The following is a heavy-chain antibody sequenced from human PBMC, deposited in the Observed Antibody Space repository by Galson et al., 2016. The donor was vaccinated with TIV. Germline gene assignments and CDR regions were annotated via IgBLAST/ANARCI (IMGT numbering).Heavy chain of an antibody. CDR2: INHSGVT. D-gene: IGHD3-10*01. CDR1: GYSISSGFY. J-gene: IGHJ6*03. V-gene: IGHV4-38-2*01. Sequence: ETLSLTCVVSGYSISSGFYGGWVRQSPEKGLEWIGNINHSGVTHYNPSLQSRVTISVDTSKNQFSLNLTSATATDTAVYFCARHRLSYYYYMDVWGIGTSVTVSS. CDR3: ARHRLSYYYYMDV.